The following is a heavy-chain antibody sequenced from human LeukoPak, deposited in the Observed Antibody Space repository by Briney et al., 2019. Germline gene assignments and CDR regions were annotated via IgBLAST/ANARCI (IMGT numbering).Heavy chain of an antibody. D-gene: IGHD3-10*01. V-gene: IGHV4-30-4*01. Sequence: SQTLSLTCTVSGGSISSGDHYWSWIRQPPGKGLEWIGYMYYSGSTYYNPSLKSRVTISVDTSKNQFSLKLSSVTAADTAVYYCARGGDCYGSGSQFDYWGQGTLVTVSS. J-gene: IGHJ4*02. CDR1: GGSISSGDHY. CDR2: MYYSGST. CDR3: ARGGDCYGSGSQFDY.